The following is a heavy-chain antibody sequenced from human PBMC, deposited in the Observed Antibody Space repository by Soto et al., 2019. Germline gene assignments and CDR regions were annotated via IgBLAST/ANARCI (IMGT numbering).Heavy chain of an antibody. CDR3: DRSSGLGIDF. CDR2: IWYDESKK. D-gene: IGHD6-19*01. V-gene: IGHV3-33*03. J-gene: IGHJ4*02. CDR1: GFTFNTHG. Sequence: QVQLVESGGGVVQPGRSLRLSCAASGFTFNTHGMHWVRQAPGKGLEWVAVIWYDESKKYYEDSVTGRFTVSRDNARRGLYLKLHSRSTGDAGVSYGDRSSGLGIDFGGQGPLVPVSP.